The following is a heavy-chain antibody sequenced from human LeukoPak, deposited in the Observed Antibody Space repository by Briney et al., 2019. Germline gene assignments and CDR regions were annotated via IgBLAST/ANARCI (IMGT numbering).Heavy chain of an antibody. D-gene: IGHD3-22*01. J-gene: IGHJ4*02. Sequence: SETLSLTCTVSGGSISSSSYYWGWIRQPPGKGLEWIGSIYYSGSTYYNPSLKSRVTISVDTSKNQFSLKLSSVTAADTAVYYCARHRDYYDSSGYDYWGQGTLVTVSS. CDR3: ARHRDYYDSSGYDY. CDR1: GGSISSSSYY. V-gene: IGHV4-39*01. CDR2: IYYSGST.